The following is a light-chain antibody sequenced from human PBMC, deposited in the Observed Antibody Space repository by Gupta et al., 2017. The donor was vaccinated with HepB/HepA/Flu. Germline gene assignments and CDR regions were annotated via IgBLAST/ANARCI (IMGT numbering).Light chain of an antibody. V-gene: IGLV2-8*01. J-gene: IGLJ1*01. CDR2: EVT. CDR3: SSHAGGINV. CDR1: NSDVGDSNY. Sequence: QSALTQPPSASGSPGQSVTISCTGTNSDVGDSNYVSWYQHQSGKAPKVMIYEVTKRPSGVPDRFSGSKSGNTASLTVSGLQAEDKADYFCSSHAGGINVFGTGTKVTVL.